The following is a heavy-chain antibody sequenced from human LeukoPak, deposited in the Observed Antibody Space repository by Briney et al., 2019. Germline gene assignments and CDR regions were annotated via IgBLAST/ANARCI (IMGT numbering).Heavy chain of an antibody. CDR1: GFTFTSYA. Sequence: GGSLRLSCAASGFTFTSYAIHWVRQAPGKGLEYVSAISSDGRTTFYANSVKGRFIISRDNAKNSLYLQMNSLRAEDTAVYYCASSQRMVVPAVFLDYWGQGTLVTVSS. D-gene: IGHD2-2*01. CDR2: ISSDGRTT. V-gene: IGHV3-64*01. CDR3: ASSQRMVVPAVFLDY. J-gene: IGHJ4*02.